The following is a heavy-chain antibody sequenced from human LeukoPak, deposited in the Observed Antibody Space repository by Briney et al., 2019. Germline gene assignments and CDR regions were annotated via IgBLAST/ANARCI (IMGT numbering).Heavy chain of an antibody. CDR3: ARGIKLRPIDH. CDR2: MNPNSGNT. V-gene: IGHV1-8*01. Sequence: ASVKVSCKASEYTFANYDITWVRQATGQGLEWMGWMNPNSGNTGYAQKFQGRVTMTRNTSISTAYMELSSLRSEDTAVYYCARGIKLRPIDHWGQGTLVTVSS. J-gene: IGHJ4*02. D-gene: IGHD3-3*01. CDR1: EYTFANYD.